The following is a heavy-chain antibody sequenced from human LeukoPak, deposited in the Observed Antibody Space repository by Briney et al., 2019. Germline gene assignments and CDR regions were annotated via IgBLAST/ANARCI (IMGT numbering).Heavy chain of an antibody. D-gene: IGHD3-3*01. V-gene: IGHV3-23*01. CDR2: ISGNGGST. CDR1: GFTFSSYA. Sequence: GGSLRLSCAASGFTFSSYAMSWVRQAPGKGLEWVSAISGNGGSTYYADSVKGRFTISRDNSKNTLYLQMNSLRAEDTAVYYCAKDLDDFWSGYSVYYGMDVWGRGTTVTVSS. CDR3: AKDLDDFWSGYSVYYGMDV. J-gene: IGHJ6*02.